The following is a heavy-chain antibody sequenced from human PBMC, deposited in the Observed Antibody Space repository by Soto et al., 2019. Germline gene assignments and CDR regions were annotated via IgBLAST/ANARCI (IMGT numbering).Heavy chain of an antibody. CDR2: GSYSGTT. J-gene: IGHJ4*02. CDR3: ARGAKVTQYDX. Sequence: SDTLSLTFTVSGVSVSSVSFYWAWIRQPPGKGLELIGFGSYSGTTNYKPSLKSRVTISVDTSRSQIYLKVSSLTAADTAVYYCARGAKVTQYDXWGQGTLVTVSX. D-gene: IGHD2-21*02. V-gene: IGHV4-61*01. CDR1: GVSVSSVSFY.